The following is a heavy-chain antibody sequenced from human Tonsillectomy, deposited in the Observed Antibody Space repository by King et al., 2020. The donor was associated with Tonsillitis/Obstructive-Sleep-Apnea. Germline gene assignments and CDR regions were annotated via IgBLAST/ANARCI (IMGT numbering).Heavy chain of an antibody. CDR1: GFTLSSYA. V-gene: IGHV3-23*02. Sequence: QLVQSGGGLVQPGGSLRLSCAASGFTLSSYAMSWVRQAPGGGLEWVFGISGGGGRTFYVDSGKGRFTISRDNSKNTLYRQMNSLRAEDTAVYYCAQVPAARTWGQGTLVTVSS. CDR2: ISGGGGRT. D-gene: IGHD2-2*01. J-gene: IGHJ5*02. CDR3: AQVPAART.